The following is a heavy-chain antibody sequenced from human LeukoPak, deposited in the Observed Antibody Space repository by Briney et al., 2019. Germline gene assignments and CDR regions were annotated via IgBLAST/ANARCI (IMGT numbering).Heavy chain of an antibody. Sequence: GGSLRLSCLASGVPFSSYAMHWVRQAPGKGLEYVSAISDSGGSTYYADSVKGRFTISRDNSKNTLYLQMSSLRAEDTAVYFCVRGYSFGPYGMDVWGQGTTVTVSS. V-gene: IGHV3-64D*09. D-gene: IGHD2-15*01. CDR2: ISDSGGST. CDR1: GVPFSSYA. J-gene: IGHJ6*02. CDR3: VRGYSFGPYGMDV.